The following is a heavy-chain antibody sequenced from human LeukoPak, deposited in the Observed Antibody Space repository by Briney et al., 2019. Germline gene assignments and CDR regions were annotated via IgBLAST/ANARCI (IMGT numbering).Heavy chain of an antibody. Sequence: SETLSLICAVYGGSFSGYYGSWIRQPPGKGLEWIGEINHSGSTNYNPSLKSRVAISVDTSKNQFSLKLSSVTAADTAVYYCAGGGYYDSSGYYQWNWFDPWGQGTLVTVSS. CDR1: GGSFSGYY. CDR2: INHSGST. J-gene: IGHJ5*02. D-gene: IGHD3-22*01. CDR3: AGGGYYDSSGYYQWNWFDP. V-gene: IGHV4-34*01.